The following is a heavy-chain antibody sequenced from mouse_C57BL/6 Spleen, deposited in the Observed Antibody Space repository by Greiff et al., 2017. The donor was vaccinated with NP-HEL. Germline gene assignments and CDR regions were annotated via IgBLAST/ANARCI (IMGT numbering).Heavy chain of an antibody. D-gene: IGHD1-1*01. Sequence: EVHLVESGGGLVKPGGSLKLSCAASGFTFSSYAMSWVRQTPEKRLEWVATISDGGSYTYYPDNVKGRFTISRDNAKNNLYLQMSHLKSEDTAMYYCARGFITTVVADYAMDYWGQGTSVTVSS. V-gene: IGHV5-4*01. CDR2: ISDGGSYT. J-gene: IGHJ4*01. CDR3: ARGFITTVVADYAMDY. CDR1: GFTFSSYA.